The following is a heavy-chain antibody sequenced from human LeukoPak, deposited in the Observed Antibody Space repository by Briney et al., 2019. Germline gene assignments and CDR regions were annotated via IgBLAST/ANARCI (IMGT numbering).Heavy chain of an antibody. V-gene: IGHV4-59*08. CDR3: ARANCSSTSCYFGTAISDAFDI. Sequence: SETLSLTCTVSGGSISSYYWSWIRQPPGKGLEWIGYIYYSGSTNYNPSLKSRVTISVDTSKNQFSLKLSSVTAADTAVYYCARANCSSTSCYFGTAISDAFDIWGQGTMVTVSS. D-gene: IGHD2-2*01. CDR1: GGSISSYY. J-gene: IGHJ3*02. CDR2: IYYSGST.